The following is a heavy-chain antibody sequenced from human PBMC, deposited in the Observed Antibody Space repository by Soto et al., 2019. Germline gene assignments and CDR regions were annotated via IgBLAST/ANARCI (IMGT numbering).Heavy chain of an antibody. Sequence: GGSLRLSCAASGFTFSSYGMHWVRQAPGKGLEWVAVISYDGSNKYYADSVKGRFTISRDNSKNTLYLQMNSLRAEDTAAYYCAKVPSGPKWLLFGAGDAFDIWGQGTMVTVSS. CDR2: ISYDGSNK. J-gene: IGHJ3*02. CDR1: GFTFSSYG. D-gene: IGHD3-3*01. CDR3: AKVPSGPKWLLFGAGDAFDI. V-gene: IGHV3-30*18.